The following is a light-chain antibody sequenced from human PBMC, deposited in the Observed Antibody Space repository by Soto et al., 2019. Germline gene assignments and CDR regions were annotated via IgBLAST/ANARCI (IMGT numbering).Light chain of an antibody. Sequence: QSVLTQPASVSGSPGQSITISCTGTSSDVGGYNYVSWYQQHPGKAPKLMIYDVSNRPSGVSNRFSGSKSGNTAFLSISGLQAEDEADYYCSSYTSSSTLYVFGTGT. V-gene: IGLV2-14*01. CDR3: SSYTSSSTLYV. CDR1: SSDVGGYNY. CDR2: DVS. J-gene: IGLJ1*01.